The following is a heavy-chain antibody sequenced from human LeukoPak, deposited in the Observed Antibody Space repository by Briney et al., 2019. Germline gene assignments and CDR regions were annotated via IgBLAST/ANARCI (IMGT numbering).Heavy chain of an antibody. Sequence: GGSLRLPCAASGFTFSLNAMTWVRQAPGKGPEWVAAISGNGGSTYYADSVKGRFTISRVNSMNSLYLQMNSLRAEDTAVYYCAKKPRIAVAGYYFDWWGQGTLVTVSS. CDR2: ISGNGGST. J-gene: IGHJ4*02. CDR3: AKKPRIAVAGYYFDW. CDR1: GFTFSLNA. D-gene: IGHD6-19*01. V-gene: IGHV3-23*01.